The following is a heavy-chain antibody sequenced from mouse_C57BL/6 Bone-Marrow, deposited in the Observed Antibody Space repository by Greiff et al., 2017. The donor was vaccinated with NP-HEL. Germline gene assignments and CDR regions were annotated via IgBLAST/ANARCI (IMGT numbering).Heavy chain of an antibody. CDR2: ILPGSGST. CDR3: ARYTDY. Sequence: QVQLQQSGAELMKPGASVKLSCKATGYTFTGYWIEWVKQRPGHGLEWIGEILPGSGSTNYTEKFKGKATFTADTSSNTAYMQLSSLTTEDSAIYYCARYTDYWGQGTTLTVSS. J-gene: IGHJ2*01. V-gene: IGHV1-9*01. CDR1: GYTFTGYW.